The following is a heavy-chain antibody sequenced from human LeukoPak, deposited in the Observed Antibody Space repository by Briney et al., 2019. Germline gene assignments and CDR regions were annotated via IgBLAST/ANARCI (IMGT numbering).Heavy chain of an antibody. CDR3: AKEVGADGFDY. J-gene: IGHJ4*02. V-gene: IGHV3-23*01. D-gene: IGHD1-26*01. CDR1: GFTFSSYG. Sequence: GRSLRLSCAASGFTFSSYGMHWVRQAPGKGLEWVSAISGSGGSTCYADSVKGRFTISRDNTKNTLYLQMNSLRAEDTAVYYCAKEVGADGFDYWGQGTLVTVSS. CDR2: ISGSGGST.